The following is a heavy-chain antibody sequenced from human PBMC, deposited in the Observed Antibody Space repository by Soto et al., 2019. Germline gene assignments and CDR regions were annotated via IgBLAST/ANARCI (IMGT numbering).Heavy chain of an antibody. CDR3: TTDRYYYDSSGYYYVPH. D-gene: IGHD3-22*01. V-gene: IGHV3-15*07. CDR1: GFTFSSYA. Sequence: LRLSCAASGFTFSSYAMNWVRQAPGKGLEWVGRIKSKTDGGTTDYAAPVKGRFTISRDDSKNTPYLQMNSLKTEDTAVYYCTTDRYYYDSSGYYYVPHWGQGTLVTVSS. J-gene: IGHJ4*02. CDR2: IKSKTDGGTT.